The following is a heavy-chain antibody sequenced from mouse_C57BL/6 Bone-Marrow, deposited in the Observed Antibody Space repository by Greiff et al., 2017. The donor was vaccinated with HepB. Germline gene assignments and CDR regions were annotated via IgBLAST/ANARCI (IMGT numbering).Heavy chain of an antibody. CDR2: INPNNGGT. CDR1: GYTFTDYY. V-gene: IGHV1-26*01. Sequence: EVKVVESGPELVKPGASVKISCKASGYTFTDYYMNWVKQSHGKSLEWIGDINPNNGGTSYNQKFKGKATLTVDKSSSTAYMELRSLTSEDSAVYYCATGTVVDIWAMDYWGQGTSVTVSS. J-gene: IGHJ4*01. CDR3: ATGTVVDIWAMDY. D-gene: IGHD1-1*01.